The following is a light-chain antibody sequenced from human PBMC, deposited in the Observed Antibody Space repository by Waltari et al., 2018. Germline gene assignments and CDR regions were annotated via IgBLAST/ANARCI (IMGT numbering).Light chain of an antibody. Sequence: SYVLTQPPSVSVTPGQTATITCGGNNIGDYLVHWYQQTPGQAPVVVVYDNRDRPAGIPTRFSGSNSGITATLTLSRVEAGDEADYFCQVWDTSTDQHVVFGGGTKLTVV. CDR1: NIGDYL. J-gene: IGLJ2*01. V-gene: IGLV3-21*02. CDR2: DNR. CDR3: QVWDTSTDQHVV.